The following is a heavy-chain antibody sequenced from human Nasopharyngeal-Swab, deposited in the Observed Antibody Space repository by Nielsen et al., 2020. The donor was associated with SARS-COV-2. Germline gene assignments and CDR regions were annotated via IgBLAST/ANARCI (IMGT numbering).Heavy chain of an antibody. Sequence: ASVKVSCKASGYTFISYGISWVRQATGQGLEWMGWMNPNSGNTGYAQKFQGRVTITRDTSISTYFMELSSLRSEDTAVYFCARAYSDSRGYYTLGFDYWGQGTLVTVSS. CDR2: MNPNSGNT. D-gene: IGHD3-22*01. CDR1: GYTFISYG. CDR3: ARAYSDSRGYYTLGFDY. V-gene: IGHV1-8*02. J-gene: IGHJ4*02.